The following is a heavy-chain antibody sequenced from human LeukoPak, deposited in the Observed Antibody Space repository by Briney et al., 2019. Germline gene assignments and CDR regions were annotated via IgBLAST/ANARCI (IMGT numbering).Heavy chain of an antibody. CDR1: GFTFSTYS. CDR2: ISDSSAM. CDR3: ARGAYYYED. Sequence: AGGSLRLSCAASGFTFSTYSMKWVRQAPGKGLEWVSYISDSSAMYYADSVRGRFTISRENDKNSLFLQMNSLRAEDTAVYYCARGAYYYEDWGQGTLVTVSS. D-gene: IGHD3-22*01. J-gene: IGHJ4*02. V-gene: IGHV3-48*01.